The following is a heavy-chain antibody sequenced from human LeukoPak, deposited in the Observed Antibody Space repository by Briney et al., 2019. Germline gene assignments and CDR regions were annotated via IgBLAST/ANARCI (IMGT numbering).Heavy chain of an antibody. CDR1: GFTFTNAW. J-gene: IGHJ4*02. CDR3: ARRSGSSWSSFDY. D-gene: IGHD6-13*01. CDR2: ISGFGGST. V-gene: IGHV3-23*01. Sequence: PGGSLRLSCIASGFTFTNAWMSWVRQAPGKGLEWVSGISGFGGSTYYAPSVKGRLTISRDNFGNMLYLHLDSLRVEDTAIYYCARRSGSSWSSFDYWGQGALVTVSS.